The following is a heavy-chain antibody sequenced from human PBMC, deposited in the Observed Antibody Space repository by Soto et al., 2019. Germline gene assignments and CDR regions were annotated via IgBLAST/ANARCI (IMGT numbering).Heavy chain of an antibody. J-gene: IGHJ5*02. CDR1: GFTFSSYG. Sequence: GGSLRLSCAASGFTFSSYGMHWVRQAPGKGLEWVAVISYDGSNKYYADSVKGRFTISRDNSKNTLYLQMNSLRAEDTAVYYCARLGRDGYSSWGQGTLVTVSS. V-gene: IGHV3-30*19. CDR3: ARLGRDGYSS. CDR2: ISYDGSNK. D-gene: IGHD4-4*01.